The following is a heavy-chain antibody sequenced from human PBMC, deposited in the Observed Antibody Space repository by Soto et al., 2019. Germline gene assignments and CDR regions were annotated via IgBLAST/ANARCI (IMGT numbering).Heavy chain of an antibody. D-gene: IGHD3-3*01. CDR3: ARNPWRGARFDY. V-gene: IGHV4-31*03. Sequence: QVQLQESGPGLVKPSQTLSLICTVSGDSISSGSYYWSWIRQHPGKGLEWIGYIYFRGNTYYIPSLKSRATISVDTSKNQFSLKLTSVIAADTGVYFCARNPWRGARFDYWGQGILVTVPS. CDR1: GDSISSGSYY. CDR2: IYFRGNT. J-gene: IGHJ4*02.